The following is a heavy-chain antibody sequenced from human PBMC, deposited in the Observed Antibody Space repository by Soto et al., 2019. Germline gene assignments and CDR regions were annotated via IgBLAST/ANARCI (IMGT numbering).Heavy chain of an antibody. CDR2: ISNSGNTI. Sequence: QPGGSLRLSCVASGFVFKNYEMNWVRQAPGKGLEWISYISNSGNTIYVADSMRGRFTISRGNAKNSLFLQMNSLRADDTAVYYCARDIDNRDYYYGLDVWGQGTTVTVSS. D-gene: IGHD1-20*01. CDR3: ARDIDNRDYYYGLDV. J-gene: IGHJ6*02. V-gene: IGHV3-48*03. CDR1: GFVFKNYE.